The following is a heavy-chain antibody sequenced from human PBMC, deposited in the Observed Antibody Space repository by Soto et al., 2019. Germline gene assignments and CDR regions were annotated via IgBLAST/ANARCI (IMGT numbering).Heavy chain of an antibody. CDR1: GYTFTSYG. D-gene: IGHD2-8*01. V-gene: IGHV1-18*01. Sequence: ASVKVSCKASGYTFTSYGISWVRQAPGQGLEWMGWISAYNGNTNYAQKLQGRVTMTTDTSTSTAYMELRSLRSDDTAVYYCARDRCTNGVCYNYDYWGQGTLVTVSS. CDR3: ARDRCTNGVCYNYDY. CDR2: ISAYNGNT. J-gene: IGHJ4*02.